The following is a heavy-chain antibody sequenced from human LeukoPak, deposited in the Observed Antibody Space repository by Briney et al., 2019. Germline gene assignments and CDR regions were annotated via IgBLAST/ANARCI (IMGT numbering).Heavy chain of an antibody. Sequence: ASVKVSCKVSGYTLTELSMHWVRQAPGQGLEWMGWINPNSGGTNYAQKFQGRVTMTRDTSISTAYMELSRLRSDDTAVYYCAGALGTTDFDYWGQGTLVTVSS. CDR3: AGALGTTDFDY. V-gene: IGHV1-2*02. CDR2: INPNSGGT. J-gene: IGHJ4*02. CDR1: GYTLTELS. D-gene: IGHD2/OR15-2a*01.